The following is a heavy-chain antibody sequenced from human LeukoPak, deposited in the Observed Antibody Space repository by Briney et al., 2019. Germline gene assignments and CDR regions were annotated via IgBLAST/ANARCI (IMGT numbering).Heavy chain of an antibody. CDR3: TRDAKDDYGDSGGDY. J-gene: IGHJ4*02. Sequence: ASVKVSCTASGYTFTSYVISWVRQAPGQGLEWMGWISAYNGNTNYAQNLQGRVTMTTDISTSTAYMELRSLRSDDTAVYYYTRDAKDDYGDSGGDYWGKGTLVTVSS. CDR2: ISAYNGNT. V-gene: IGHV1-18*01. D-gene: IGHD4-17*01. CDR1: GYTFTSYV.